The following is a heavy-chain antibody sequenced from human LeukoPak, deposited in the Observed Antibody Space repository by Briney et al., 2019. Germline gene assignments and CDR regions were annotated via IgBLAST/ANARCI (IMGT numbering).Heavy chain of an antibody. Sequence: ASVKVSCKASGYTFTVYYMHWVRQAPGQGLEWMGWINPNSGGTNYAQKFQGRVTITADESTSTAYMELSSLRSEDTAVYYCALYLYSSGWYFFTSYPYYYYYMDVWGKGTTVTISS. V-gene: IGHV1-2*02. CDR2: INPNSGGT. CDR3: ALYLYSSGWYFFTSYPYYYYYMDV. CDR1: GYTFTVYY. J-gene: IGHJ6*03. D-gene: IGHD6-19*01.